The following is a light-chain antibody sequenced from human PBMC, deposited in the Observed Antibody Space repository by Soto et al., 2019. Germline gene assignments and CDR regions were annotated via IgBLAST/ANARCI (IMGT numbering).Light chain of an antibody. CDR1: QPISNS. CDR3: QTYYRAPFT. CDR2: AAS. J-gene: IGKJ3*01. V-gene: IGKV1-27*01. Sequence: IQMTQSPSSLSASVGDRVTITCRASQPISNSLAWYQQKPGKVPKVLIYAASTLQSGVPSRFSGSGSGTDFTLTISSLQPEDVATYYCQTYYRAPFTFGPGTKLDIK.